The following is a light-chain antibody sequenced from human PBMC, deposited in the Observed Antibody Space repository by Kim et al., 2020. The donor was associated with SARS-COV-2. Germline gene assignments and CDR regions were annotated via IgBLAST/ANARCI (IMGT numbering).Light chain of an antibody. J-gene: IGKJ1*01. CDR2: DAS. V-gene: IGKV3-15*01. CDR3: QQYDNWPLT. CDR1: PSVSGN. Sequence: VCPGERAARSCRASPSVSGNLAWYQQKPGQAPRLLISDASTGATDIPARFSGSGSGTEFTLTISSLQSEDFAVYYCQQYDNWPLTFGQGTKVDIK.